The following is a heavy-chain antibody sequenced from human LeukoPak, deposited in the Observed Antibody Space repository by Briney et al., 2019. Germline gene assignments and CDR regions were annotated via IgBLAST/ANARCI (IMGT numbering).Heavy chain of an antibody. CDR2: INPSGGST. Sequence: ASVKVSCKASGYTFTSYYMHWVRQAPGQGLEWMGIINPSGGSTSYAQKFQGRVTMTRDTSTGTVYMELSSLRSEDTAVYYCARAWTPHKNYYDSSGYSVHFDYWGQGTLVTVSS. D-gene: IGHD3-22*01. CDR3: ARAWTPHKNYYDSSGYSVHFDY. V-gene: IGHV1-46*01. CDR1: GYTFTSYY. J-gene: IGHJ4*02.